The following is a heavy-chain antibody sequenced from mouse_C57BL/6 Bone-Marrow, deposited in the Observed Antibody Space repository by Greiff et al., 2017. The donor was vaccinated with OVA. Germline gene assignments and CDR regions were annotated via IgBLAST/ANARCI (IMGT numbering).Heavy chain of an antibody. CDR2: ILPGSGST. D-gene: IGHD2-4*01. CDR3: AREGYDYDGHYYAMDY. CDR1: GYTFTGYW. V-gene: IGHV1-9*01. J-gene: IGHJ4*01. Sequence: VQLQQSGAELMKPGASVKLSCKATGYTFTGYWIEWVKQRPGHGLEWIGEILPGSGSTNYNEKFKGKATFTADTSSNTAYMQLSSLTTEDSAIYYCAREGYDYDGHYYAMDYWGQGTSVTVSS.